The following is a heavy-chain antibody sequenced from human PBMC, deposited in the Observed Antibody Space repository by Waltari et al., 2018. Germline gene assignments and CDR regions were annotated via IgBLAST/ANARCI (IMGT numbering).Heavy chain of an antibody. CDR2: IYHNGST. Sequence: QVQLQESGPGLVTPSGTLSLTCAVSGGSLRGTNWWSWVRQPPGRGLEWIGEIYHNGSTSYNPSLGRRVTVSVDKSKNQFSLKVTSVTAADTAVYYCARDAIRAALDHWGPGILVTVSS. V-gene: IGHV4-4*02. D-gene: IGHD6-25*01. CDR3: ARDAIRAALDH. J-gene: IGHJ4*02. CDR1: GGSLRGTNW.